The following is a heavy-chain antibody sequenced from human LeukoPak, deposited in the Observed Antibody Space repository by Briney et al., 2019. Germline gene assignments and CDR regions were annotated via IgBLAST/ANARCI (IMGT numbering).Heavy chain of an antibody. CDR3: ARGPGGVLEWLFYAFDI. CDR1: GGTFSSYA. CDR2: IIPIFGTA. Sequence: SVKVSCKASGGTFSSYAISWARQAPGQGLEWMGGIIPIFGTANYAQKFQGRVTITADESTSTAYMELSSLRSEDTAVYYCARGPGGVLEWLFYAFDIWGQGTMVTVSS. V-gene: IGHV1-69*13. J-gene: IGHJ3*02. D-gene: IGHD3-3*01.